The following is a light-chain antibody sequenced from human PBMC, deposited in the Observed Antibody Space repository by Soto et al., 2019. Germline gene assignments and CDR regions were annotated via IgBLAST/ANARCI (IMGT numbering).Light chain of an antibody. Sequence: QSVLTQPASVSGSPGQSITISCTGTSSDVGGYNYVSWYQQHPGKAPKLMIYEVSNRPSGVSNRFSGSKFGSTASLTISGLQAEDEADYYCSSYTSTSTLIFGIGTKVTVL. CDR2: EVS. V-gene: IGLV2-14*01. CDR3: SSYTSTSTLI. CDR1: SSDVGGYNY. J-gene: IGLJ1*01.